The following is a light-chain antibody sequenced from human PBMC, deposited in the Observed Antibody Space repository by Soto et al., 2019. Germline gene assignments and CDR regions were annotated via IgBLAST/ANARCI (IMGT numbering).Light chain of an antibody. V-gene: IGKV3-20*01. Sequence: EIVLTQSPGTLSLSPGKRATLSFRASQSISSSYLAWYQQRPGQAPRLLIYGASSRATGIPDRFSGSGSGTEFTLTISRLEPEDFAVYYCQQYGSSSWTFGHGTRWIS. CDR2: GAS. CDR3: QQYGSSSWT. CDR1: QSISSSY. J-gene: IGKJ1*01.